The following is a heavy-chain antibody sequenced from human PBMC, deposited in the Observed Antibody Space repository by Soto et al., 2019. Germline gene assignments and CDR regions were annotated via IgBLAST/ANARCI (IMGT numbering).Heavy chain of an antibody. D-gene: IGHD5-18*01. J-gene: IGHJ4*02. Sequence: VQLLDSGGGLVQPGGSLRLSCEASGFTFNNYVMGWVRQAPGKGLEWVSALSSSGGRTYYADSVKGRFAISRDNSKNTLYLQMNSLRAEDTAVYYCAKCEFSFGPNSLYYFDYWGQGTLVAVSS. V-gene: IGHV3-23*01. CDR3: AKCEFSFGPNSLYYFDY. CDR2: LSSSGGRT. CDR1: GFTFNNYV.